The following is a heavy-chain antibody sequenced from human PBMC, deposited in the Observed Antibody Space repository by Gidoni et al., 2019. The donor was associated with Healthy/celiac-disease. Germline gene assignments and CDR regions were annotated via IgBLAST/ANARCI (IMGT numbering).Heavy chain of an antibody. J-gene: IGHJ3*02. CDR2: IWYDGSNK. CDR1: GFTFSSYG. D-gene: IGHD4-17*01. CDR3: AKNGARSKRANDAFDI. V-gene: IGHV3-33*06. Sequence: QVQLVESGGGVVQPGRSLRLSCAASGFTFSSYGMHWVRQAPGKGLEWVAVIWYDGSNKYYADSVKGRFTISRDNSKNTLYLQMNSLRAEDTAVYYCAKNGARSKRANDAFDIWGQGTMVTVSS.